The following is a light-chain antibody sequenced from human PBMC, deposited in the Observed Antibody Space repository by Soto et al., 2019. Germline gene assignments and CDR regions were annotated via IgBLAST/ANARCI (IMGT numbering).Light chain of an antibody. V-gene: IGKV3-15*01. CDR3: QQDSSWPLT. CDR1: QDIRSS. CDR2: GAS. Sequence: EIVMTQSPATLSVSPGERFTLSCRASQDIRSSLAWYQQKPGQAPRLLIYGASIRATGVPATFSGSGSGTEFTLSISSLQSEHLGVYYCQQDSSWPLTFGGGTKGDIK. J-gene: IGKJ4*01.